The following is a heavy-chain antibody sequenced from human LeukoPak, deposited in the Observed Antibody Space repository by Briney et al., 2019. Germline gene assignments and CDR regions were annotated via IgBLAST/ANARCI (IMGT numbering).Heavy chain of an antibody. CDR1: GGSISTYY. V-gene: IGHV4-59*01. CDR2: VYYNGGT. Sequence: PSETLSLTCTVSGGSISTYYWSWIRQPPGEGLEWIGHVYYNGGTNYNPSLKSRVTISVDTSKNQFSLKLSSVTTADTAVYYCARGVTALVSLGFSSWGQGTLVTVSS. D-gene: IGHD5-18*01. CDR3: ARGVTALVSLGFSS. J-gene: IGHJ5*02.